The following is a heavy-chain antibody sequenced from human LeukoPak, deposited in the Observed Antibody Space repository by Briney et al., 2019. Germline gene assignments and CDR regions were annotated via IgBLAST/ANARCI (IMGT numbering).Heavy chain of an antibody. V-gene: IGHV3-48*03. J-gene: IGHJ6*03. CDR2: ISSSGSTI. CDR3: AKKGVDYYYYMDV. CDR1: GFTFSSYE. D-gene: IGHD3-16*01. Sequence: GGSLRLSCAASGFTFSSYEMNWVRQAPGKGLEWVSYISSSGSTIYYADSVKGRFTISRDNSKNTLCLQMNSLRAEDTAVYYCAKKGVDYYYYMDVWGKGTTVTISS.